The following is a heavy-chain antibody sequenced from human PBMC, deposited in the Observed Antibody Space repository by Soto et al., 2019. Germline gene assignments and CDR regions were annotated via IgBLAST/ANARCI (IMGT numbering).Heavy chain of an antibody. Sequence: GESLKISCKGSGYSFTSYWIGWVRQMPGKGLEWMGIIYPGDSDTRYSPSSQGQVTISADKSISTAYLQWSSLKASDTAMYYCAGSVYCRSTSCYDGHYGMDVWGQGTTVPVSS. CDR2: IYPGDSDT. D-gene: IGHD2-2*01. CDR3: AGSVYCRSTSCYDGHYGMDV. V-gene: IGHV5-51*01. CDR1: GYSFTSYW. J-gene: IGHJ6*02.